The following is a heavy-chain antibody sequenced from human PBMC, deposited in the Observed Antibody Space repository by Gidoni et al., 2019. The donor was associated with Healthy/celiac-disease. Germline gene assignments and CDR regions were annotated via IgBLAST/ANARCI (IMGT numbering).Heavy chain of an antibody. CDR1: GFTFSSYG. D-gene: IGHD6-13*01. CDR3: AKTGIGAAAAYYYYYMDV. V-gene: IGHV3-30*18. Sequence: QVQLVESGGGVVQPGRSLRLSCAASGFTFSSYGMHWVCQAPGKGLEWVAVISYDGSNKYYADSVKGRFTNSRDNSKNTLYLQMNSLRAEDTAVYYCAKTGIGAAAAYYYYYMDVWGKGTTVTVSS. J-gene: IGHJ6*03. CDR2: ISYDGSNK.